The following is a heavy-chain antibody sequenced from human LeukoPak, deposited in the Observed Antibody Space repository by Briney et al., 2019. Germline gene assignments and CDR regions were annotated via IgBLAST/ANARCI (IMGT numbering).Heavy chain of an antibody. V-gene: IGHV1-3*01. CDR2: INAGNGNT. D-gene: IGHD2-2*02. CDR1: GYTFTSYA. CDR3: ARGGSTHIVVVPAAIGNWFDP. Sequence: ASVKVSCKASGYTFTSYAMHWVRRAPGQRLEWMGWINAGNGNTKYSQKFQGRVTITRDTSASTAYMELSSLRSEDTAVYYCARGGSTHIVVVPAAIGNWFDPWGQGTLVTVSS. J-gene: IGHJ5*02.